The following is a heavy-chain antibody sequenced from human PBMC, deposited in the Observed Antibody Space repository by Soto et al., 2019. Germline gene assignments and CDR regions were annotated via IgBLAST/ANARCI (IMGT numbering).Heavy chain of an antibody. CDR3: TRDFDR. CDR2: IKSDGSST. J-gene: IGHJ4*02. D-gene: IGHD3-22*01. CDR1: GFTFSSYW. Sequence: PGGSLRLSCAASGFTFSSYWMHWVRQAPGKGLVWVSRIKSDGSSTYYADSVRGRFTISRDNAKNTLHLQMNSLRDEDTAVYYCTRDFDRWGQGTLVTVYS. V-gene: IGHV3-74*01.